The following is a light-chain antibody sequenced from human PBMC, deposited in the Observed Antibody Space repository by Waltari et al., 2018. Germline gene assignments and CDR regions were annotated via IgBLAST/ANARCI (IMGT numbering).Light chain of an antibody. J-gene: IGKJ4*01. V-gene: IGKV1-9*01. CDR1: QDISNF. Sequence: DIQLTQSPSFLSASVGDRVTITCRASQDISNFLAWYQQKPGQAPQLLIHASSTLQSGVPSRFGGSGSGTEFTLTISSLQPEDFATYYCQQLKDSPPTFGGGTKVEIK. CDR3: QQLKDSPPT. CDR2: ASS.